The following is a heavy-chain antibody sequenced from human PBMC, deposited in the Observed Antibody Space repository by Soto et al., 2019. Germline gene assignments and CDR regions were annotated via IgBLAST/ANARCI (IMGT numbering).Heavy chain of an antibody. CDR3: ARLQAAMPAAAGMDV. V-gene: IGHV5-51*01. D-gene: IGHD2-2*01. CDR2: IYPGDSDT. Sequence: GESLKIFCKGSGYIFTNSWIGWVRQMPGKGLEWMGIIYPGDSDTRYSPSFQGQVTISADKSITTAYLQWSSLTASDTAMYYCARLQAAMPAAAGMDVWGQGTAVTVSS. CDR1: GYIFTNSW. J-gene: IGHJ6*02.